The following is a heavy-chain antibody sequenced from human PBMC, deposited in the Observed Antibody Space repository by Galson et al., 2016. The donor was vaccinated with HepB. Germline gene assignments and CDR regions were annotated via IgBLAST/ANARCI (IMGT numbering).Heavy chain of an antibody. CDR3: ANIVVMTVEADH. CDR1: GLSVSTNY. J-gene: IGHJ5*02. V-gene: IGHV3-53*01. D-gene: IGHD2-15*01. Sequence: SLRLSCAASGLSVSTNYMSWVRQAPGKGLEWVSVMYIDGNPYYADYVKGRFTLSRDNSQNTVYLQMNSLRAEDTAVYYCANIVVMTVEADHWGQGTLVTVSS. CDR2: MYIDGNP.